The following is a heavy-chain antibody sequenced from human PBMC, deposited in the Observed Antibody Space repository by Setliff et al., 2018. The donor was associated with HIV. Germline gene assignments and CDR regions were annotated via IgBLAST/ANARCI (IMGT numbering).Heavy chain of an antibody. Sequence: VASVKVSCQASGYSFTGHYIHWVRQAPGQGLEWLGRIDPNSGDTNFAQKFQGRITMTRDTSISTAYLELNRLRSDDTAVYYCAREYDVLTGYYISAFDIWGQGTMVTVS. J-gene: IGHJ3*02. CDR1: GYSFTGHY. CDR3: AREYDVLTGYYISAFDI. V-gene: IGHV1-2*06. CDR2: IDPNSGDT. D-gene: IGHD3-9*01.